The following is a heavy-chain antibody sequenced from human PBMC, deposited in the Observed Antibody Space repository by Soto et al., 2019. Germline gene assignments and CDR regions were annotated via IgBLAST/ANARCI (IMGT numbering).Heavy chain of an antibody. V-gene: IGHV1-58*02. CDR1: GFTFTSSA. Sequence: ASVKVSCKASGFTFTSSAMQWVRQARGQSLEWIGWIVVGSGNTNYAQKFQERVTITRDMSTSTAYMELSSLRSEDTAVYYCAADLPYCSGDCYSSEDFYYYYGMDVWGQGTTVTVSS. D-gene: IGHD2-21*02. J-gene: IGHJ6*02. CDR2: IVVGSGNT. CDR3: AADLPYCSGDCYSSEDFYYYYGMDV.